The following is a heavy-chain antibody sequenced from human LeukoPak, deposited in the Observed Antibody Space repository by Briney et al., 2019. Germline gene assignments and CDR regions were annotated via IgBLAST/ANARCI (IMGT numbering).Heavy chain of an antibody. Sequence: GGSLRLSCTASGFTFSSYWMNWVRQAPGKGLEWVANIKQDGSEKYYVDSVKGRFTISRDNAKKSLYLQMNSLRAEDTAVYYCARETEMANLDYWGQGTLVSVSS. D-gene: IGHD5-24*01. V-gene: IGHV3-7*04. CDR3: ARETEMANLDY. CDR1: GFTFSSYW. J-gene: IGHJ4*02. CDR2: IKQDGSEK.